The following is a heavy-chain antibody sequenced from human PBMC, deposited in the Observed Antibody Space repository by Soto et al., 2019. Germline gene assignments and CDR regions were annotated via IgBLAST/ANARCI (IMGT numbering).Heavy chain of an antibody. CDR1: GFNFSDHG. Sequence: GGSLRLSCVASGFNFSDHGIHWVRQAPGKGLEWVAGISHGGSYKYYGDSVKGRFAISRDNSMSTVYLEMNSLRPDDAALYYCTRDNGDLVVVTARSGQGFDPWGRGTLVTVSS. D-gene: IGHD2-21*02. V-gene: IGHV3-30*03. J-gene: IGHJ5*01. CDR2: ISHGGSYK. CDR3: TRDNGDLVVVTARSGQGFDP.